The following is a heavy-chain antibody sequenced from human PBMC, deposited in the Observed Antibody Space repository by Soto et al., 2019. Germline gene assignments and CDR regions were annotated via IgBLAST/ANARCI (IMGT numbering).Heavy chain of an antibody. CDR1: GFTFTSSA. J-gene: IGHJ3*02. D-gene: IGHD1-26*01. CDR2: IVVGSGNT. Sequence: SVKVSCKASGFTFTSSAVQWVRQARGQHLEWIGWIVVGSGNTNYAQKFQERVTITRDMSTSTAYMELSSLRSEDTAVYYCAADSRHWEMTELAAFDIWCQGTMVTVSS. CDR3: AADSRHWEMTELAAFDI. V-gene: IGHV1-58*01.